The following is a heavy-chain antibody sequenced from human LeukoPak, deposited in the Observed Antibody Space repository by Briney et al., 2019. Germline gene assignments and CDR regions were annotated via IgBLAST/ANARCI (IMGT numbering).Heavy chain of an antibody. CDR2: IISSSSTI. CDR1: GFTSSSYS. CDR3: AKDISRGPPEYYYYGMDV. Sequence: PGGSLRLSCAASGFTSSSYSMNWVRQAPGKGLVWCVYIISSSSTIYYADSVKGRFTISRDNAKNSLYLQMNSLRVEDTALYYCAKDISRGPPEYYYYGMDVWGQGTTVTVSS. J-gene: IGHJ6*02. V-gene: IGHV3-48*04. D-gene: IGHD1-14*01.